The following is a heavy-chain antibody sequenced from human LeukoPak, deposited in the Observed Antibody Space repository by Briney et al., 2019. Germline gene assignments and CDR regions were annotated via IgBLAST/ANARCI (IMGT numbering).Heavy chain of an antibody. J-gene: IGHJ3*02. V-gene: IGHV5-51*01. CDR1: GYSFTTYW. CDR3: ARRGYDYSGYYWAFDM. D-gene: IGHD3-22*01. Sequence: GESLKISCKGSGYSFTTYWIGWVRQMPGKGLDWMGIIYPGDSDARYSPSFQGQVTISVDKSISTAYLQWSSLKASDTAMYYCARRGYDYSGYYWAFDMWGQGTMVTVSS. CDR2: IYPGDSDA.